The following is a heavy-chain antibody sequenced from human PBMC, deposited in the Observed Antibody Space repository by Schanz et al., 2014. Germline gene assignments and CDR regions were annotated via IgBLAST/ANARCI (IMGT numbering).Heavy chain of an antibody. V-gene: IGHV3-23*04. D-gene: IGHD1-1*01. CDR1: GFTFSNYA. CDR2: ISGSGGST. CDR3: AKIERNED. Sequence: EVQLVESGGGLVQPGGSLRLSCAGSGFTFSNYAMTWVRQAPGKGLEWVSAISGSGGSTYYADSVKGRFTISRDNSKNTVYLQMNSLRAEDTAVYFCAKIERNEDWGQGTLVTVSS. J-gene: IGHJ4*02.